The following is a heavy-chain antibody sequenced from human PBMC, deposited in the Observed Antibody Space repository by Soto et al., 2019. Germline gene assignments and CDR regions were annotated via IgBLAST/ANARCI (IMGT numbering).Heavy chain of an antibody. Sequence: AGGSLRLSCAASGFTFTNFAMTWVRQAPGRGLEWVSGISDSGGGTYYADSVRGRFTISRDNSKNTLYLQMNSLRAEDTALYYCARTGSTGWWNFDYWGQGTLVTVSS. CDR2: ISDSGGGT. D-gene: IGHD6-13*01. J-gene: IGHJ4*02. CDR3: ARTGSTGWWNFDY. CDR1: GFTFTNFA. V-gene: IGHV3-23*01.